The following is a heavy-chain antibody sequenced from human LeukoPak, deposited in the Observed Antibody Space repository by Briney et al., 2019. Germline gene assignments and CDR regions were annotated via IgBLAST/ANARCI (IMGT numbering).Heavy chain of an antibody. Sequence: PGGSLRLSCAASGFTFSAYAMHWVRQAPGKGLEYVSTISSNGGSTYHADSVKGRFTISRDNSKNTLYLQMSSLRAEDLGVYYCARDSGTRYYYGSGPFDYWGQGTLVTVSS. J-gene: IGHJ4*02. CDR1: GFTFSAYA. V-gene: IGHV3-64*02. CDR3: ARDSGTRYYYGSGPFDY. CDR2: ISSNGGST. D-gene: IGHD3-10*01.